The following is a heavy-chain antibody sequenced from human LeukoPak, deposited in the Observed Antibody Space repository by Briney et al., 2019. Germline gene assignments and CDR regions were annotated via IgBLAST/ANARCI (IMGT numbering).Heavy chain of an antibody. J-gene: IGHJ3*02. Sequence: EASETLSLTCAVYGGSFSGYYWSWIRQPPGKGLEWIGEINHSGSTNYNPSLKSRVTISVDTSKNQFSLKLSSVTAADTAVYYCARGRHLYYDFWSGYPLDIWGQGTMVTVSS. D-gene: IGHD3-3*01. CDR3: ARGRHLYYDFWSGYPLDI. CDR1: GGSFSGYY. CDR2: INHSGST. V-gene: IGHV4-34*01.